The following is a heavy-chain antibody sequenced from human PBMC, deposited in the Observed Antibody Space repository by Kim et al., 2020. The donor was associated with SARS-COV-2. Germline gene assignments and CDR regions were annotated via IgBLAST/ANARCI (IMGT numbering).Heavy chain of an antibody. CDR2: ISAYNGNT. Sequence: ASVKVSCKASGYTFTSYGISWVRQAPGQGLEWMGWISAYNGNTNYAQKLQGRVTMTTDTSTSTAYMELRSLRSDDTAVYYCARTLHCSSTSCLVGVVGMDVWGQGTTVTVSS. CDR1: GYTFTSYG. V-gene: IGHV1-18*01. J-gene: IGHJ6*02. CDR3: ARTLHCSSTSCLVGVVGMDV. D-gene: IGHD2-2*01.